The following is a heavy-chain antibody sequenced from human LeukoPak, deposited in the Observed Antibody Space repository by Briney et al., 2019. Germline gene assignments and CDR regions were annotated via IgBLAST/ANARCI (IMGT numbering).Heavy chain of an antibody. Sequence: QPGGSLRLSCAASAFTFSSYEMNWVRQAPGKGLEWVSYISSSGSTIYYADSVKGRFTISRDNAKNSLYLQMNSLRAEDTAVYYCARDRSTVTTGYYYYGMDVWGQATTVTVSS. CDR1: AFTFSSYE. CDR2: ISSSGSTI. J-gene: IGHJ6*02. CDR3: ARDRSTVTTGYYYYGMDV. D-gene: IGHD4-17*01. V-gene: IGHV3-48*03.